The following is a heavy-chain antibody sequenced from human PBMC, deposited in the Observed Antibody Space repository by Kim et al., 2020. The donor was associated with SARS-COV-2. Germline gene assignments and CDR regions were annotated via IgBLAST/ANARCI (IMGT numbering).Heavy chain of an antibody. J-gene: IGHJ4*02. V-gene: IGHV3-74*01. CDR2: INSDGSST. D-gene: IGHD5-12*01. Sequence: GGSLRLSCAASGFTFSSYWMHWVRQAPGKGLVWVSRINSDGSSTSYADSVKGRFTISRDNAKNTLYLPMNSLRAEDTAVYYCARVVGMLRGYSGYDSSLGYWGQGTLVTVSS. CDR3: ARVVGMLRGYSGYDSSLGY. CDR1: GFTFSSYW.